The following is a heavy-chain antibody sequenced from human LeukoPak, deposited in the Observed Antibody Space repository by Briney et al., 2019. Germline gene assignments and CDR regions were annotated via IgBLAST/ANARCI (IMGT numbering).Heavy chain of an antibody. CDR3: ARDPYYYGSGSYSNY. D-gene: IGHD3-10*01. J-gene: IGHJ4*02. CDR2: IYTSGST. CDR1: GGSFSGYY. Sequence: SETLSLTCAVYGGSFSGYYWSWIRQPAGKGLEWIGRIYTSGSTNYNPSLKSRVTISVDTSKNQFSLKLSSVTAADTAVYYCARDPYYYGSGSYSNYWGQGTLVTVSS. V-gene: IGHV4-4*07.